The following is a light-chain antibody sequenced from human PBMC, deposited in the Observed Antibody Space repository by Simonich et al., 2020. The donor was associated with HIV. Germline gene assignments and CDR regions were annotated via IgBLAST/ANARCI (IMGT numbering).Light chain of an antibody. V-gene: IGLV2-14*03. J-gene: IGLJ2*01. CDR2: DVS. Sequence: QSALTQPASVSGSPGQSITISCTGTSSDVGGYNYVSWYQHHPGKAPKLMIYDVSKRPSGVSNRVSGSKSGNTASLTISGLQAEDEADYYCSSYTSSDTYVLFGGGTKVTVL. CDR3: SSYTSSDTYVL. CDR1: SSDVGGYNY.